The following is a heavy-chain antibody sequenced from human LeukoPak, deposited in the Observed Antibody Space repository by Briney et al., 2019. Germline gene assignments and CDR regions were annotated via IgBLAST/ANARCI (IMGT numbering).Heavy chain of an antibody. Sequence: PGGSLRLSCAASGFTFNNYGMHWVRQAPGKGLEWVAVIWYDGSNKYYADSVKGRFTISRDNTKNTLYLQMNSLRAEDTAVYYCATHCSSTSCYMYWGQGTLVTVSS. CDR1: GFTFNNYG. D-gene: IGHD2-2*02. J-gene: IGHJ4*02. CDR2: IWYDGSNK. V-gene: IGHV3-33*01. CDR3: ATHCSSTSCYMY.